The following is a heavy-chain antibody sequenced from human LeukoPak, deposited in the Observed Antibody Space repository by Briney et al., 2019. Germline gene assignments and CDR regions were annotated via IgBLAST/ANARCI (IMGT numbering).Heavy chain of an antibody. D-gene: IGHD3-22*01. V-gene: IGHV3-23*01. J-gene: IGHJ4*02. Sequence: GGSLRLSCAASGFTFTSYAMSWVRQAPGKGLEWVSTISGSDGSTYYAESVKGRSTISRDNSKNTQYLQMNSLRAEDTAVYYCAKDGRGRSGYYSHFDYWGQGTLVTVSS. CDR1: GFTFTSYA. CDR3: AKDGRGRSGYYSHFDY. CDR2: ISGSDGST.